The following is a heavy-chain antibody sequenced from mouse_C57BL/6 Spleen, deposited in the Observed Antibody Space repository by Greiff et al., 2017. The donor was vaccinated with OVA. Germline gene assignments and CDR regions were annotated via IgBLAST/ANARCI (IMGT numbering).Heavy chain of an antibody. J-gene: IGHJ2*01. Sequence: ESGPELVKPGASVKISCKASGYAFSSSWMNWVKQRPGKGLEWIGRIYPGDGDTNYNGKFKGKATLTADKSSSTAYMQLSSLTSEDSAVYFCARTAYERDYWGQGTTLTVSS. D-gene: IGHD1-2*01. CDR3: ARTAYERDY. CDR1: GYAFSSSW. V-gene: IGHV1-82*01. CDR2: IYPGDGDT.